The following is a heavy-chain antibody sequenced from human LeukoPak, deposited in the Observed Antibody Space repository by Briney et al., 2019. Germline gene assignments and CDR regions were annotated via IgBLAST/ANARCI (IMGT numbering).Heavy chain of an antibody. D-gene: IGHD3-3*01. J-gene: IGHJ5*02. CDR2: ISSSSSYI. CDR1: GFTFSSCS. V-gene: IGHV3-21*01. CDR3: ARDQLRESTYYDFWSGTYNWFDP. Sequence: GGSLRLSCAASGFTFSSCSMNWVRQAPGKGLEWVSSISSSSSYIYYADSVKGRFTISRDNAKNSLYLQMNSLRAEDTAVYYCARDQLRESTYYDFWSGTYNWFDPWGQGTLVTVSS.